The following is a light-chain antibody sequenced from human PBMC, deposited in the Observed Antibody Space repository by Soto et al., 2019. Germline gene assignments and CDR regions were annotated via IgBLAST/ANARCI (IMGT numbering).Light chain of an antibody. CDR2: EVS. CDR1: SSDVGGYNY. Sequence: QSALTQPASVSGSPGQSITISCTGTSSDVGGYNYVSWYQQHPGKAPKLMIYEVSNRPSGVSNRFSGSKSGNTASLTISGLQAEDEADYYCSSCTRSSTWVFGGGTKLTVL. J-gene: IGLJ3*02. V-gene: IGLV2-14*01. CDR3: SSCTRSSTWV.